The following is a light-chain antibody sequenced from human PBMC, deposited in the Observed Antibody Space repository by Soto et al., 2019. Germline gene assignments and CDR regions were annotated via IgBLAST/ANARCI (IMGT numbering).Light chain of an antibody. J-gene: IGLJ7*01. Sequence: QLVLTQPPSASGAPGQRVTISCSGSTSNIGTGTVNWYQQLPGTAPKLLIYGNTQRPSGFPDRFSGSKSGTSASLAISGLQPKDEADYYCAAWDDSLNGWVFGGGTQLTVL. CDR3: AAWDDSLNGWV. CDR1: TSNIGTGT. CDR2: GNT. V-gene: IGLV1-44*01.